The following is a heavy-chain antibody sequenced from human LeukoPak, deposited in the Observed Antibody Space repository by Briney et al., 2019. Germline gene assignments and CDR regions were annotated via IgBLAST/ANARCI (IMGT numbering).Heavy chain of an antibody. D-gene: IGHD1-14*01. CDR1: GGSISSSSYY. CDR2: IYYSGST. CDR3: ATGAGDFDH. J-gene: IGHJ4*02. V-gene: IGHV4-39*07. Sequence: SETLSLTCTVSGGSISSSSYYWGWIRQPPGKGLEWIGSIYYSGSTYYNPSLKSRVTISVDTSKNQFSLKLSSVTAADTAVYYCATGAGDFDHWGQGILVTVSS.